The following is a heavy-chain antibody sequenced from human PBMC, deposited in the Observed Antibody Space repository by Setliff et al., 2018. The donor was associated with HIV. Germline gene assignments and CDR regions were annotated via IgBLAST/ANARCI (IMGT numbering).Heavy chain of an antibody. V-gene: IGHV4-59*08. D-gene: IGHD3-9*01. Sequence: KASETLSLTCSVSGGSFSGYYWSWIRQPPGKGLEWIGYIYIYNSGSTNYNPSLTSRVTILVDTSKNQFSLKLSSVTAADTAVYYCARGAPGLTYYDIRFDPWGQGTLVTVSS. CDR3: ARGAPGLTYYDIRFDP. J-gene: IGHJ5*02. CDR2: IYIYNSGST. CDR1: GGSFSGYY.